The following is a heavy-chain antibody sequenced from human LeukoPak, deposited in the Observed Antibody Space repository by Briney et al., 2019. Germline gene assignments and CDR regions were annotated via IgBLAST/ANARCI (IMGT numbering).Heavy chain of an antibody. Sequence: SETLSLTCTVSGGSISSSSYCWGWIRQPPGKGLEWIGSIYYSGSTYYNPSLKSRVTISVDTSKNQFSLKLSSVTAADTAVYYCARHKGPLSDAFDIWGQGTMVTVSS. CDR2: IYYSGST. CDR3: ARHKGPLSDAFDI. V-gene: IGHV4-39*01. J-gene: IGHJ3*02. CDR1: GGSISSSSYC.